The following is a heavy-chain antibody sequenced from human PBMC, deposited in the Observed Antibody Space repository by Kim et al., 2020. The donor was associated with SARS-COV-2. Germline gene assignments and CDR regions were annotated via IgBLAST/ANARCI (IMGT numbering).Heavy chain of an antibody. CDR1: GGSISSSSYY. CDR3: ARLLRGGLH. V-gene: IGHV4-39*01. Sequence: SETLSLTCTVSGGSISSSSYYWGWIRPPPGKGLEWIGSIYYSGSTYYNPSLKSRVTISVDTSKNQFSLKLSSVTAADTAVYYCARLLRGGLHWGQGTLVTVSS. J-gene: IGHJ1*01. CDR2: IYYSGST. D-gene: IGHD3-16*01.